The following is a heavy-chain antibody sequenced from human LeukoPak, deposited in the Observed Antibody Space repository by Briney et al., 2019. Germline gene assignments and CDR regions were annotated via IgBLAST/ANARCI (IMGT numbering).Heavy chain of an antibody. J-gene: IGHJ4*02. Sequence: ASVKVSCKTSGGTFSSYAISWVRQAPGQGPEWMGGIIPVSGTTNNAHKFQGRVTITADESTNTAYMELSSLRSEDTAVYYCARDLYCSSTSCYPYWGQGTLVTVSS. V-gene: IGHV1-69*13. D-gene: IGHD2-2*01. CDR2: IIPVSGTT. CDR3: ARDLYCSSTSCYPY. CDR1: GGTFSSYA.